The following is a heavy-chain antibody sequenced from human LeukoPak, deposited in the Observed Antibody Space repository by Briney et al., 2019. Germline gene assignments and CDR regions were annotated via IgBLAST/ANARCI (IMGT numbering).Heavy chain of an antibody. CDR2: IYYSGST. CDR1: GGSFSGYY. CDR3: ARFLDSDDYEGSNYFDY. V-gene: IGHV4-59*08. D-gene: IGHD4-17*01. Sequence: PSETLSLTCAVYGGSFSGYYWSWIRQPPGKGLEWIGYIYYSGSTNYNPSLKSRVTISVDTSKNQFSLKLSSVTAADTAVYYCARFLDSDDYEGSNYFDYWGQGTLVTVSS. J-gene: IGHJ4*02.